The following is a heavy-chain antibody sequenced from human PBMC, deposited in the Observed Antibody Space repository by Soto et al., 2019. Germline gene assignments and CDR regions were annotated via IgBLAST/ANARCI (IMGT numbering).Heavy chain of an antibody. D-gene: IGHD5-18*01. CDR1: GGSVSSGSYF. CDR3: ARVGQLTRSSRTIDY. CDR2: FYYSGST. J-gene: IGHJ4*02. V-gene: IGHV4-61*01. Sequence: LSLTCTVSGGSVSSGSYFWSWIRQPPGKGLEWIGYFYYSGSTNYNPSLKSRVTISVDKSKDQFSLNLNSVTAADTAVYYCARVGQLTRSSRTIDYWGQGPLVTVYS.